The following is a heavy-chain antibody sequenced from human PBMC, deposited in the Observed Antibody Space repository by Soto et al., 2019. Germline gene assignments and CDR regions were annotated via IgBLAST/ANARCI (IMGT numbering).Heavy chain of an antibody. J-gene: IGHJ4*02. Sequence: ASVKVSCKASGYTFTSYAMHWVRQAPGQRLEWMGWINAGNGNTKYSQKFQGRFTISRDNAKNSLYLQMNSLRAEDTAVYYCAHLHQGSNYYESSAYPRGESAYWGQGTLVTVSS. CDR1: GYTFTSYA. CDR2: INAGNGNT. CDR3: AHLHQGSNYYESSAYPRGESAY. V-gene: IGHV1-3*01. D-gene: IGHD3-22*01.